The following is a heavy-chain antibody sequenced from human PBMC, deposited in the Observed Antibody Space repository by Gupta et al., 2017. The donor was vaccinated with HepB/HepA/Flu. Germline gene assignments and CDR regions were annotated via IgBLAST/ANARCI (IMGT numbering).Heavy chain of an antibody. Sequence: EVHLLQSGGGLVQPGGSLRLCCAASGLTLTSTAMSWVRQAPGKGVGWVSGIGSDMRTHYADTVKGRLTISRDNSQNTVSLEMNSLRAEDTAVYYCAKDLHFWSAMDVWGEGTTVTVSS. CDR2: IGSDMRT. D-gene: IGHD3-3*02. J-gene: IGHJ6*03. V-gene: IGHV3-23*01. CDR1: GLTLTSTA. CDR3: AKDLHFWSAMDV.